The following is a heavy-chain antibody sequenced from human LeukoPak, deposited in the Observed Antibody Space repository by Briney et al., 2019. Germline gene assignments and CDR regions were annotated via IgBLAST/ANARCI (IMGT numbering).Heavy chain of an antibody. J-gene: IGHJ4*02. CDR1: GYTFTDCY. V-gene: IGHV1-2*02. CDR3: AREYYYGSGSYYTSIDY. Sequence: ASVKVSCKASGYTFTDCYMHWVRQAPGQGLEWMGWINPNSGGTNYAQKFQGRVTMTRDTSISTAYMELSRLRSDDTAVYYCAREYYYGSGSYYTSIDYWGQGTLVTVSS. D-gene: IGHD3-10*01. CDR2: INPNSGGT.